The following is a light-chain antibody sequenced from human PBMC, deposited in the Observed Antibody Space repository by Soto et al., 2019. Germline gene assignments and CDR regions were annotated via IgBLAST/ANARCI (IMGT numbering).Light chain of an antibody. CDR2: EVS. CDR3: CSYAGSSTYV. J-gene: IGLJ1*01. CDR1: SSDVGSYNL. Sequence: SVLPQPASVSGSPGQSITISCTGTSSDVGSYNLVSWYQQHPGKAPKVMIYEVSKRPSGVSNRFSGSKFGNTASLTISGLQADDEADYYCCSYAGSSTYVFGTGTKVTVL. V-gene: IGLV2-23*02.